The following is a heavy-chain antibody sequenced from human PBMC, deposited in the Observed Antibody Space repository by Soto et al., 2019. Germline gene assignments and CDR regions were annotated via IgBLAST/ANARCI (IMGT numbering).Heavy chain of an antibody. Sequence: EVQLVESGGDLVQPGGSLRLSCVVSGFSFSSNWMYWVRQAPGKGLEWVAHIKHDGSEKYYGDSVKGRFAISRDNAKNSLYLQMNSLSVDDTAVYYCARGLYSRGYWGQGTLVTVS. CDR3: ARGLYSRGY. D-gene: IGHD3-16*01. CDR2: IKHDGSEK. V-gene: IGHV3-7*03. CDR1: GFSFSSNW. J-gene: IGHJ4*02.